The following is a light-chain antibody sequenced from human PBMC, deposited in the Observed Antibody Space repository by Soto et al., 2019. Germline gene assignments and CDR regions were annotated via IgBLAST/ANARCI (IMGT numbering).Light chain of an antibody. V-gene: IGKV3-15*01. CDR2: GAS. CDR1: QSVSSN. J-gene: IGKJ1*01. Sequence: EIVMTQSPATLSVSPGERATLSCRASQSVSSNLAWYQQKPGQALRLLISGASTRATGIPARFSGSGSGTEFTLTISSLQSEDFAVYYCQQYNNWPPTFGQGTKVEIK. CDR3: QQYNNWPPT.